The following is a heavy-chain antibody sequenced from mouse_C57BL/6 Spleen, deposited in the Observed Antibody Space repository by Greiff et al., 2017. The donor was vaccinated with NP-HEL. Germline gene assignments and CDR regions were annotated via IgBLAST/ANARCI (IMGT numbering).Heavy chain of an antibody. CDR1: GFTFSNYW. D-gene: IGHD2-5*01. CDR3: TVYSNYPFAY. CDR2: IRLKSDNYAT. Sequence: EVKLVESGGGLVQPGGSMKLSCVASGFTFSNYWMNWVRQSPEKGLEWVAQIRLKSDNYATHYAESVKGRFTISRDDSKSSVYLQMNNLRAEDTGIYYCTVYSNYPFAYWGQGTLVTVSA. J-gene: IGHJ3*01. V-gene: IGHV6-3*01.